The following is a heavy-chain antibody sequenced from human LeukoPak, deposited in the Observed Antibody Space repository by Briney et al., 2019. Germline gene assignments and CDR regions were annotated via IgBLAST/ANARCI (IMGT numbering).Heavy chain of an antibody. CDR3: ARRTAMASVPYDY. CDR1: GYSISNNNW. CDR2: IYYSGNT. J-gene: IGHJ4*02. D-gene: IGHD5-18*01. V-gene: IGHV4-28*01. Sequence: SETLSLTCAVSGYSISNNNWWGWIRQPPGKGLEWIGYIYYSGNTFYNPSLKSRVTMSVDTSKNQFSLILTSVTAADTAIYYCARRTAMASVPYDYWGQGTLVTVSS.